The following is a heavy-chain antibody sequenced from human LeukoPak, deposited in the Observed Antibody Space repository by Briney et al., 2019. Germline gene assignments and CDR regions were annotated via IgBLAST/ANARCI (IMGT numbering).Heavy chain of an antibody. J-gene: IGHJ4*02. D-gene: IGHD2-2*01. Sequence: GGSLRLSCAASGFTFSSHAMKWVRQAPGKGLEWVSAISRTSAYIYYSDSVKGRFTISRDNAKNSEYLQIDSLRAEDTAVYYCARDERRYCSDSSCYPGDYWGQGTLVTVSS. V-gene: IGHV3-21*01. CDR2: ISRTSAYI. CDR3: ARDERRYCSDSSCYPGDY. CDR1: GFTFSSHA.